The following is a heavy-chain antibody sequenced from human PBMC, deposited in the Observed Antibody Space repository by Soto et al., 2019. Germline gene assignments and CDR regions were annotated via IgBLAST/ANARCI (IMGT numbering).Heavy chain of an antibody. Sequence: PGGSLRLSCAASGFIVSINYMSWVRQAPGKGLEWVSVISSGDDTYYADSMKGRLTISRDNSKNEVYLQMDNLRAEDTAVYYCARNSSPGGMDVWGQGTTVTLSS. CDR3: ARNSSPGGMDV. D-gene: IGHD6-13*01. J-gene: IGHJ6*02. CDR2: ISSGDDT. CDR1: GFIVSINY. V-gene: IGHV3-53*01.